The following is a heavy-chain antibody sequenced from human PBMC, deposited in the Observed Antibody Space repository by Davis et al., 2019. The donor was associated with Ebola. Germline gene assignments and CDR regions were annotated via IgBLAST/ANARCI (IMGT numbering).Heavy chain of an antibody. CDR3: ARGLLLRDVGNFDY. CDR1: GGSFSGYY. CDR2: IYYSGST. Sequence: SETLSLTCAVYGGSFSGYYWSWIRQPPGKGLEWIGYIYYSGSTNYNPSLKSRVTISVDTSKNQFSLKLSSVTAADTAVYYCARGLLLRDVGNFDYWGQGTLVTVSS. J-gene: IGHJ4*02. V-gene: IGHV4-59*12. D-gene: IGHD3-22*01.